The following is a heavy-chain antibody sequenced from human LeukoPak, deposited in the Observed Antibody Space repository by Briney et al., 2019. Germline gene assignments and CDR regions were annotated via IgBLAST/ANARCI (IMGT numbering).Heavy chain of an antibody. V-gene: IGHV6-1*01. D-gene: IGHD6-13*01. Sequence: SQTLSLTCAISGDSVSSNSATWTWIRQSPSRGLEWLGRAYYRSKWYNDYAESVKSRITINPDTSRNQFSLQVNSVTPEDTAVYYCARGSSSNSWYFDYWGQGTLVAVSS. J-gene: IGHJ4*02. CDR3: ARGSSSNSWYFDY. CDR2: AYYRSKWYN. CDR1: GDSVSSNSAT.